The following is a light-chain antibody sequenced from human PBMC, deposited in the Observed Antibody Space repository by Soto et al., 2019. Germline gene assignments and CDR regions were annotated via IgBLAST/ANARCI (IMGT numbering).Light chain of an antibody. Sequence: DIQMTQSPSSLSASVGDRVTLTCRASQGVSKYLAWYQQKPGKVPKLLIYAASTLQSGVPSRFSGSGSGTDFTLTISSLQPEDVATCYCQKYNTAPWTFGQGTKVEIK. CDR3: QKYNTAPWT. CDR2: AAS. J-gene: IGKJ1*01. V-gene: IGKV1-27*01. CDR1: QGVSKY.